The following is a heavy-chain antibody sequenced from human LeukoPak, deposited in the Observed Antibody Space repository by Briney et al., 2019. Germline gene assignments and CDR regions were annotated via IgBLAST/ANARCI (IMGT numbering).Heavy chain of an antibody. D-gene: IGHD5-12*01. CDR1: GFTFSDYY. V-gene: IGHV3-11*06. CDR2: ISSSSSYT. CDR3: ARSPGGGGYSGYEDFDY. Sequence: GGSLRLSCAASGFTFSDYYMSWIRQAPGKGLEWVSYISSSSSYTNYADSVKGRFTISRDNAKNSLYLQMNSLRAEDTAVYYCARSPGGGGYSGYEDFDYWGQGTLVTVSS. J-gene: IGHJ4*02.